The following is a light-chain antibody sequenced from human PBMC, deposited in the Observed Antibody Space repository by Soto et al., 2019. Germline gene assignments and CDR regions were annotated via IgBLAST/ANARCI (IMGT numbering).Light chain of an antibody. CDR3: QQSYSTLLYT. V-gene: IGKV1-39*01. CDR2: AAS. Sequence: DIQMTQSPSSLSASVGDRVTITCRASPSISSYLYWYQQKQGKAPNLLIFAASSLQSGVPSKFSGSGSATDFTLNISSLQPEYFATYYCQQSYSTLLYTFGQGTKLEI. CDR1: PSISSY. J-gene: IGKJ2*01.